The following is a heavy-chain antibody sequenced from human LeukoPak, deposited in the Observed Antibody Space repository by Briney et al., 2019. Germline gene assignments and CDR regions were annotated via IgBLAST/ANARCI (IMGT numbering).Heavy chain of an antibody. V-gene: IGHV4-34*01. CDR2: INHSGST. CDR1: GGSFSGYY. J-gene: IGHJ6*02. D-gene: IGHD5-18*01. CDR3: ATHGYSYGKYYYYYGMDV. Sequence: ASETLFLTCAVYGGSFSGYYWSWIRQPPGKGLEWIGEINHSGSTNYNPSLKSRVTISVDTSKNQFSLKLSSVTAADTAVYYCATHGYSYGKYYYYYGMDVWGQGTTVTVSS.